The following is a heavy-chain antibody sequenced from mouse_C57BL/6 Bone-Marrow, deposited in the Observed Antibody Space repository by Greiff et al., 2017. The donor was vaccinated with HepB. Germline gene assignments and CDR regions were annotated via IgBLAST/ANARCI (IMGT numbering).Heavy chain of an antibody. D-gene: IGHD3-2*02. CDR3: ARGAQADYYAMDY. V-gene: IGHV5-4*01. CDR2: ISDGGSYT. J-gene: IGHJ4*01. Sequence: EVQLVESGGGLVKPGGSLKLSCAASGFTFSSYAMSWVRQTPEKRLEWVATISDGGSYTYYPDNVKGRFTISRDNAKNNLYLQMSHLKSEDTAMYYCARGAQADYYAMDYWGQGTSVTVSS. CDR1: GFTFSSYA.